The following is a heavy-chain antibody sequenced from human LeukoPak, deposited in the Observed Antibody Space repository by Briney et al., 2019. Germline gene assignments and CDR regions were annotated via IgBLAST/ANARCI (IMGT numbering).Heavy chain of an antibody. J-gene: IGHJ4*02. CDR3: ATGGPGYSGYFDY. V-gene: IGHV4-39*01. D-gene: IGHD5-12*01. Sequence: PSETLSLTCTVSGGSISSSSYYWGWIRQPPGKGLEWIGSIYYSGITYYKPSLKSRVTISVDTSKNQFSLKLSSVTAADTAVYYCATGGPGYSGYFDYWGQGTLVTVSS. CDR1: GGSISSSSYY. CDR2: IYYSGIT.